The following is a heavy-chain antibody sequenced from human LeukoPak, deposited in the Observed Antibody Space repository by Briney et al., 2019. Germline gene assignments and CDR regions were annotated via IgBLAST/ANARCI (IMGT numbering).Heavy chain of an antibody. D-gene: IGHD5-18*01. J-gene: IGHJ4*02. CDR2: INPNSGGT. CDR3: ARAGLGYSYGFDY. V-gene: IGHV1-2*02. CDR1: GYTFTGYY. Sequence: ASVKVSCKASGYTFTGYYVHWVRQAPGQGLEWMGWINPNSGGTKYAQKFQGRVTMTRDTSITTAYMELSSLRSDDTAVYYCARAGLGYSYGFDYWGQGTLVTVSS.